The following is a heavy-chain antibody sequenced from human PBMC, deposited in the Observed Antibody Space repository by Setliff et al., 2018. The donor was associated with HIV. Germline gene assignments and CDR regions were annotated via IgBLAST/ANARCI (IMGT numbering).Heavy chain of an antibody. V-gene: IGHV1-8*02. Sequence: ASVKVSCKASGYTFTSYDINWVRQATGQGLEWMGWMNPNSGNTGYAQKFQGRVTMIRDTSISTAYMELSRLRSDDTAVYYCARGSTAVNYYYYYMDVWGKGTTVTVSS. CDR1: GYTFTSYD. CDR3: ARGSTAVNYYYYYMDV. J-gene: IGHJ6*03. D-gene: IGHD2-2*01. CDR2: MNPNSGNT.